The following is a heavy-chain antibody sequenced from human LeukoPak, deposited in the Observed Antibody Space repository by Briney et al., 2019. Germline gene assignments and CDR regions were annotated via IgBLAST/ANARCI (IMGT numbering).Heavy chain of an antibody. CDR2: IYYSGST. J-gene: IGHJ6*03. D-gene: IGHD6-13*01. V-gene: IGHV4-39*07. CDR3: ARDDAYSSSWYDYYYYMDV. Sequence: SETLSLTCTVSGGFISISSHYWGWIRQPPGKGLEWIGTIYYSGSTYYNPSLKSRVTISADTSKNQFFLKLTSVTAADTAVYYCARDDAYSSSWYDYYYYMDVWGKGTTVTVSS. CDR1: GGFISISSHY.